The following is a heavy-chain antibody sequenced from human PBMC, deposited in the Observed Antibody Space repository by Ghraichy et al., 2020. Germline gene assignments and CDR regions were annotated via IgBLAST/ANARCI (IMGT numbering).Heavy chain of an antibody. CDR3: AKDTNYCGGDCWDFDY. CDR2: ISGSGGST. J-gene: IGHJ4*02. V-gene: IGHV3-23*01. D-gene: IGHD2-21*01. Sequence: GGSLRLSCAASGFTFSSYAMSWVRQAPGKGLEWVSAISGSGGSTYYADSVKGRFTISRDNSKNTLYLQMNSLRAEDTAVYYCAKDTNYCGGDCWDFDYWGQGTLVTVSS. CDR1: GFTFSSYA.